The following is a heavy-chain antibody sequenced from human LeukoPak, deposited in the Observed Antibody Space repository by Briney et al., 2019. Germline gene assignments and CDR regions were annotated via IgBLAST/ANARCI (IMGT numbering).Heavy chain of an antibody. CDR1: GFTFSSYG. CDR3: ARNIGYCSGGSCYSGYYFDY. CDR2: IWYDGSNK. J-gene: IGHJ4*02. Sequence: PGGSLRLSCAASGFTFSSYGMHWVRQAPGKGLEWVAVIWYDGSNKYYADSVKGRFTISRDNSKNTLYLQMNSLRAEDTAVYYCARNIGYCSGGSCYSGYYFDYWGQGTLVTVSS. D-gene: IGHD2-15*01. V-gene: IGHV3-33*01.